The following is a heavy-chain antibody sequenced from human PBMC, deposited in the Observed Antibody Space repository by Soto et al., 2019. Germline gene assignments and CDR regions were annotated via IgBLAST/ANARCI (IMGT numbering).Heavy chain of an antibody. J-gene: IGHJ6*03. V-gene: IGHV1-69*08. CDR1: GVTFNNYT. CDR2: DIPLLDAS. Sequence: QVQLAQSGAEVKKPGSSVKISCTASGVTFNNYTFTWVRRAPGQGLEWMGRDIPLLDASNYAEKFQDRVTLTADRSTSTVYLELRGLRSDDSSIYKCASGKSQMSQDRRGFYYYIDVWGKGTTVTVSS. CDR3: ASGKSQMSQDRRGFYYYIDV. D-gene: IGHD1-1*01.